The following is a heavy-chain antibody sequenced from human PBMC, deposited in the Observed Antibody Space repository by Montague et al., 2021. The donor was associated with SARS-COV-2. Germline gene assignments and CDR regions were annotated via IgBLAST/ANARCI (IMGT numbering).Heavy chain of an antibody. D-gene: IGHD3-9*01. J-gene: IGHJ4*02. CDR3: ARRTDILTGYYDY. V-gene: IGHV4-59*02. CDR1: GGSVSHYY. CDR2: IYSSGGT. Sequence: SETLSLTCAVSGGSVSHYYWSWIRQPPGKGLEWIGYIYSSGGTNYNPSLKSRVTLSLDTAKNHFSLKLSSVTAADTDVYYCARRTDILTGYYDYWGQGTLVTVSS.